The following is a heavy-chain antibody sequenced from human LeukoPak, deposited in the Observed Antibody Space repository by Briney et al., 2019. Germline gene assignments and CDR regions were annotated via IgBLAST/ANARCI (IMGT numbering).Heavy chain of an antibody. Sequence: GGSLRLSCAASGFTFSSYAMSWVRQAPGKGLEWVSTISGSGGSTFYADSVKGRFTISRDNSKSTLYLQLNSLRAEDTAVYYCARDEGMDVWGQGTTVTVSS. CDR1: GFTFSSYA. V-gene: IGHV3-23*01. J-gene: IGHJ6*02. CDR2: ISGSGGST. CDR3: ARDEGMDV.